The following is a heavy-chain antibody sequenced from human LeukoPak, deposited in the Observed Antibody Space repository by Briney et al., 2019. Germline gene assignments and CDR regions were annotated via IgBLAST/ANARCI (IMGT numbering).Heavy chain of an antibody. CDR2: IIPIFGTA. V-gene: IGHV1-69*06. Sequence: PKASVKVSCKASGYIFTGYYMHWVRQAPGQGLEWMGGIIPIFGTANYAQKFQGRVTITADKSTSTAYMELSSLRSEDTAVYYCAGGDHVPFDAFDIWGQGTMVTVSS. D-gene: IGHD4-17*01. J-gene: IGHJ3*02. CDR1: GYIFTGYY. CDR3: AGGDHVPFDAFDI.